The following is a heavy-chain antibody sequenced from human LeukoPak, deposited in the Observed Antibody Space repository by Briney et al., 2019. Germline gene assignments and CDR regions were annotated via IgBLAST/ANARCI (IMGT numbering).Heavy chain of an antibody. V-gene: IGHV3-21*01. CDR2: ISSSSSYI. CDR3: ARKVQLERRHPVYYFDY. J-gene: IGHJ4*02. Sequence: PGGSLRLSCAASGFTFSSYSMNWVRQAPGKGLEWVSSISSSSSYIYYADSVKGRFTISRDNAKNSLYLQMNSLRAEDTAVYYCARKVQLERRHPVYYFDYWGQGTLVTVSS. D-gene: IGHD1-1*01. CDR1: GFTFSSYS.